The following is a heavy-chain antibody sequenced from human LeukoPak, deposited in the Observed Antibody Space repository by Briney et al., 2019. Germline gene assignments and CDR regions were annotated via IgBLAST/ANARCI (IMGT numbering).Heavy chain of an antibody. D-gene: IGHD5-12*01. V-gene: IGHV3-23*01. J-gene: IGHJ4*02. CDR3: AKTRDGYSGYVFDH. CDR1: GFTFSSYA. CDR2: ISGSGGST. Sequence: GGSLRLSCAASGFTFSSYAMSWVRQAPEKGLEWVSGISGSGGSTYYADSVKGRFTISRDNSKNTLYLQMNSLRADDTAVYYCAKTRDGYSGYVFDHWGQGTLVTVSS.